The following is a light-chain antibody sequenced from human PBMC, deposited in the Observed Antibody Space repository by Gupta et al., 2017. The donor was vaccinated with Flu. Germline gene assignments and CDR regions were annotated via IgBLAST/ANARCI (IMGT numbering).Light chain of an antibody. V-gene: IGLV2-14*01. CDR3: NSNTSSGTQV. CDR1: SSDVGGYEY. J-gene: IGLJ1*01. CDR2: EVT. Sequence: QSALTQPASLSGSPGQSITISCTGASSDVGGYEYVSWYQQHPVIAPKLMIFEVTNRPSGVSDRFSGSKFGNTASLTISGRRPDDEADYYCNSNTSSGTQVFGTGTKVTVL.